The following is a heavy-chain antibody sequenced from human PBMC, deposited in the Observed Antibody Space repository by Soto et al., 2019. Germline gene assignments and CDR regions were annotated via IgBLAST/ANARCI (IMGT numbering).Heavy chain of an antibody. CDR1: GFTFTSYY. CDR2: LSHGGDVI. CDR3: AKELPGTGGFAY. V-gene: IGHV1-46*01. D-gene: IGHD3-10*01. J-gene: IGHJ4*02. Sequence: QVHLVQSGAEVREPGASVKLSCKASGFTFTSYYVYWVRQAPGQGLEWMGILSHGGDVIYYARKFQGRVTMSRDTSTSIVYPELSSMTSDDTGMYYCAKELPGTGGFAYGGQGTLVTVSS.